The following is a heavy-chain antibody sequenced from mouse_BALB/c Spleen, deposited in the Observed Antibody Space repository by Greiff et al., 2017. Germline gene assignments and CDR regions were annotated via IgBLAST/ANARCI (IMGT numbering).Heavy chain of an antibody. J-gene: IGHJ2*01. D-gene: IGHD2-1*01. CDR2: IWGDGST. CDR3: ARGPRDGNYVYYFDY. CDR1: GFSLTGYG. Sequence: VKLVESGPGLVAPSQSLSITCTVSGFSLTGYGVNWVRQPPGKGLEWLGMIWGDGSTDYNSALKSRLSISKDNSKSQVFLKMNSLQTDDTARYYCARGPRDGNYVYYFDYWGQGTTLTVSS. V-gene: IGHV2-6-7*01.